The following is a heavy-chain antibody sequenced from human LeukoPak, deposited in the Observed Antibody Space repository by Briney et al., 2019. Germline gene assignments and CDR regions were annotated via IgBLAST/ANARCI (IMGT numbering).Heavy chain of an antibody. CDR3: ARDSGCSSTSCYYYYYMDV. J-gene: IGHJ6*03. D-gene: IGHD2-2*01. CDR2: IYQSGST. V-gene: IGHV4-4*02. CDR1: GGSISSSNW. Sequence: SETLSLTCAVSGGSISSSNWWSWVRQPPGKWLEWIGEIYQSGSTNYNPSLKSRVTISVDKSKNQFSLKLSSVTAADTAVYYCARDSGCSSTSCYYYYYMDVWGKGTTVTVSS.